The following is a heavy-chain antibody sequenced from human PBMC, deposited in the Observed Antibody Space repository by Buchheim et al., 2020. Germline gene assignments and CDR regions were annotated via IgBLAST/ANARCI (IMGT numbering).Heavy chain of an antibody. Sequence: EVQLVESGGGLVKPGGSLRLSCAASGFTFSSYSMNWVRQAPGKGLEWVSSISSSSSYIYYADSVKGRFTISRDNANTSMYLQMNSLRAEDTAVYYCARDYVTMIVVKYFDYWGQGTL. J-gene: IGHJ4*02. D-gene: IGHD3-22*01. CDR1: GFTFSSYS. CDR2: ISSSSSYI. V-gene: IGHV3-21*01. CDR3: ARDYVTMIVVKYFDY.